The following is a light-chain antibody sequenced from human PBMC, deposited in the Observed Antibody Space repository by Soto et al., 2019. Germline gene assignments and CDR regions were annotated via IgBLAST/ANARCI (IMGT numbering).Light chain of an antibody. V-gene: IGLV1-47*02. CDR1: SSTIGTNF. CDR2: SSS. CDR3: AAWDDNLSTYV. Sequence: QSVLTQPPSASGTPGQRVSISCSGYSSTIGTNFVYWYQQLPGTAPRVLIHSSSQRPAGVPVRFSGSVSGTSASLAISGLRSEDGADYYCAAWDDNLSTYVFGSGSKVTVL. J-gene: IGLJ1*01.